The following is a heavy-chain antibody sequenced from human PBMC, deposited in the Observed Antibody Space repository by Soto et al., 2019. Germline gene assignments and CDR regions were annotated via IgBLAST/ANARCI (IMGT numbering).Heavy chain of an antibody. Sequence: QVQLQESGPGLVKPSETLSLTCSVSGGSVRSGDFYWSWSRQHPGKGLEWIGYIHYRGNTYSNPSLKSRVTISVDTSKNQFSLRLTSVTAADTAVYFCARAAAAEKLDYWGQGTLVAVSS. V-gene: IGHV4-31*03. J-gene: IGHJ4*02. CDR2: IHYRGNT. D-gene: IGHD6-13*01. CDR3: ARAAAAEKLDY. CDR1: GGSVRSGDFY.